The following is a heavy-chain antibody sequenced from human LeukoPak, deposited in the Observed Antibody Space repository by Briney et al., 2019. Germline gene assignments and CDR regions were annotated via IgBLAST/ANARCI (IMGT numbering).Heavy chain of an antibody. J-gene: IGHJ4*02. CDR1: GFTFSSYS. CDR2: ISSSSSYI. V-gene: IGHV3-21*01. CDR3: ARDRLAARRSFDY. D-gene: IGHD6-6*01. Sequence: GGSLRLSCAASGFTFSSYSMNWVRQAPGKGLEWVSSISSSSSYIYYADSVKGRFTISRDNAKNSLYLQMNGLRAEDTAVYYCARDRLAARRSFDYWGQGTLVTVSS.